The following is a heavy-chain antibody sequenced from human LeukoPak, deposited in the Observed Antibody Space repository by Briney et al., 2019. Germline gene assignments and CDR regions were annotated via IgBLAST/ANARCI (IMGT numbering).Heavy chain of an antibody. D-gene: IGHD3-16*01. J-gene: IGHJ6*03. Sequence: GGSLRLSCAASGFTFSSYGMQFSSYGMNWVRQAPGQGLEWVAFIRSDGRNKYYADSVKGRFTISRDNTKNMLYLQMNSLRAEDTAVYYCAKLKINYYYYMDVWGKGTTVIFSS. CDR3: AKLKINYYYYMDV. CDR2: IRSDGRNK. V-gene: IGHV3-30*02. CDR1: GFTFSSYG.